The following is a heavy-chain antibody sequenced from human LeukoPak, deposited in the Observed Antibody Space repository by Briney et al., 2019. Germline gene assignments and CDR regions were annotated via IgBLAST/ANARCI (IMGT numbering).Heavy chain of an antibody. J-gene: IGHJ5*02. D-gene: IGHD3-22*01. CDR2: ISGSGGHT. CDR1: GFTFSNYA. Sequence: SGGSLRLSCAASGFTFSNYAMSWVRQTPGKGLEWVSAISGSGGHTYSADSVKGRFTVSRDISKNTLYLQMNSLRAEDTAVYYCARDLGQYYDTSDNWFDPWGQGTLVTVSS. CDR3: ARDLGQYYDTSDNWFDP. V-gene: IGHV3-23*01.